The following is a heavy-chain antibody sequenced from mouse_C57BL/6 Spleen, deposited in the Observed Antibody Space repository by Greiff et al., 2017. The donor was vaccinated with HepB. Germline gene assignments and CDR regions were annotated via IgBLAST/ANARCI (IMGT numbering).Heavy chain of an antibody. J-gene: IGHJ4*01. Sequence: QVQLQQSGAELVRPGTSVKVSCKASGYAFTNYLIEWVKQRPGQGLEWIGVINPGSGGTNYNEKFKGKATLTADKSSSTAYMQLSSLTSEDSAVYFCAIDSSGYAGAMDYWGQGTSVTVSS. D-gene: IGHD3-2*02. CDR2: INPGSGGT. CDR3: AIDSSGYAGAMDY. CDR1: GYAFTNYL. V-gene: IGHV1-54*01.